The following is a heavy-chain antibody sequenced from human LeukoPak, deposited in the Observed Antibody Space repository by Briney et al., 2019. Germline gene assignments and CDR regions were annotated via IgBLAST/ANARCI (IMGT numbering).Heavy chain of an antibody. CDR2: TSSSGSTI. Sequence: PGGSLRLSCAASGFTFSSYEMNWVRQAPGKGLEWVSYTSSSGSTIYYADSVKGRFTISRDNAKNSLFLQMNSLRVDDTGVYYCARMESGRYFVWLWHYFDYWGQGTLVTVSS. J-gene: IGHJ4*02. D-gene: IGHD1-26*01. CDR3: ARMESGRYFVWLWHYFDY. V-gene: IGHV3-48*03. CDR1: GFTFSSYE.